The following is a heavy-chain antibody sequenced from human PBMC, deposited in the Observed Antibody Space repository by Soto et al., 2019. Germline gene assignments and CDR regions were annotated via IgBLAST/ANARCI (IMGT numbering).Heavy chain of an antibody. Sequence: ETLSLTCTVSGGSISSYYWSWIRQPPGKGLEWIGYIYYSGSTNYNPSLKSRVTISVDTSKNQFSLKLSSVTAADTAVYYCARYRNRSGWFFDYWGQGTLVTV. CDR2: IYYSGST. CDR3: ARYRNRSGWFFDY. J-gene: IGHJ4*02. V-gene: IGHV4-59*08. CDR1: GGSISSYY. D-gene: IGHD6-19*01.